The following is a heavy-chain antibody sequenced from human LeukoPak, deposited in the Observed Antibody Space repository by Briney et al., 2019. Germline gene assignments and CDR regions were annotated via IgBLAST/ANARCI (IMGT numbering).Heavy chain of an antibody. Sequence: PSETLSLTCAVYGGSFSGYYWSWIRQPPGKGLEGIGEINHSGSTNYNPSLKSRVTISVDTSKNQFSLKLSPVTAADTAVYYCARGRVSSSTWYSTYYYYFYMDVWGKGTTVTVSS. D-gene: IGHD6-13*01. J-gene: IGHJ6*03. CDR1: GGSFSGYY. CDR2: INHSGST. CDR3: ARGRVSSSTWYSTYYYYFYMDV. V-gene: IGHV4-34*01.